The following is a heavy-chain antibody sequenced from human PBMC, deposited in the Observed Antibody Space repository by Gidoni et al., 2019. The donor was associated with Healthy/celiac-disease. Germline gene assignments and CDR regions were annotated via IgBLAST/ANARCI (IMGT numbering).Heavy chain of an antibody. Sequence: QPPGKGLEWIGYIYYSGSTNYNPSLKSRVTISVDTSKNQFSLKLSSVTAADTAVYYCARGYYDFWSGYYLGSGWFDPWGQGTLVTVSS. V-gene: IGHV4-59*01. CDR2: IYYSGST. J-gene: IGHJ5*02. D-gene: IGHD3-3*01. CDR3: ARGYYDFWSGYYLGSGWFDP.